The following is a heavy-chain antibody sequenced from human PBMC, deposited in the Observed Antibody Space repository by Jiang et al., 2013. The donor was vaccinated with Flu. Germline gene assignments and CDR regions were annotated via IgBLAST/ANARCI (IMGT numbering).Heavy chain of an antibody. V-gene: IGHV4-34*01. CDR2: INHSGST. Sequence: VLLKPSETLSLTCAVYGGSFSGYYWSWIRQPLGKGLEWIGEINHSGSTNYNPSLKSRVTISVDTSKNQFSLKLSSVTAADTAVYYCARGGSYYYGSLYFDYWGQGTLVTVSS. CDR1: GGSFSGYY. CDR3: ARGGSYYYGSLYFDY. D-gene: IGHD3-10*01. J-gene: IGHJ4*02.